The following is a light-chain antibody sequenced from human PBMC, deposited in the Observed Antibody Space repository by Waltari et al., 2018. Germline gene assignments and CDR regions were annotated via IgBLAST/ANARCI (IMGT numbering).Light chain of an antibody. V-gene: IGKV4-1*01. Sequence: DIVMTQSPDSLAVSLGERATINCKSSQSVLYSSNNKNYLAWYQQKPGQPPKLLIYWASTRESGVLDRFSGSGSGTDFTLTISSLQAEDVAVYYCQQYYNTPRTFGGGTKVEIK. J-gene: IGKJ4*01. CDR2: WAS. CDR3: QQYYNTPRT. CDR1: QSVLYSSNNKNY.